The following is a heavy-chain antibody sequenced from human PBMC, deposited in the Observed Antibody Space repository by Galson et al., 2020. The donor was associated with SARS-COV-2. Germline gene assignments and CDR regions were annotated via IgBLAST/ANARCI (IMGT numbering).Heavy chain of an antibody. D-gene: IGHD1-26*01. CDR1: GYTFTTYG. CDR2: ISAYNGNT. J-gene: IGHJ4*02. Sequence: ASVKVSCKASGYTFTTYGFIWVRQAPGQGLEWMGWISAYNGNTNYPQRLQGRVTMTTDTSTSTAYMELTSLRSDDTAVYYCARVVVATPSDYWGQGTLGTVSS. V-gene: IGHV1-18*01. CDR3: ARVVVATPSDY.